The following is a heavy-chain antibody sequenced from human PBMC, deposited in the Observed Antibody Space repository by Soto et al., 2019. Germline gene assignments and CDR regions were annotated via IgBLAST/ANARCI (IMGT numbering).Heavy chain of an antibody. J-gene: IGHJ6*03. V-gene: IGHV3-74*01. Sequence: WGSLRLPCAASGFTFSSYWMHWVRQAPGKGLVWVSRINSDGSSTSYADSVKGRFTISRDNAKNTLYLQMNSLRAEDTAVYYCARVDYYYYYMDVWGKGTTVTVSS. CDR2: INSDGSST. CDR3: ARVDYYYYYMDV. CDR1: GFTFSSYW.